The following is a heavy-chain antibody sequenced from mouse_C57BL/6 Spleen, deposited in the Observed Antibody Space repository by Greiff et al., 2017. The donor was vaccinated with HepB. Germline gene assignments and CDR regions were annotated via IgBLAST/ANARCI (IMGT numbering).Heavy chain of an antibody. D-gene: IGHD1-1*01. CDR3: ARGYYGSSPYYAMDY. Sequence: VQLQQSGAELVKPGASVKISCKASGYAFSSYWMNWVKQRPGKGLEWIGQIYPGDGDTNYNGKFKGKATLTADKSSSTAYMQLSSLTSEDSAVYFCARGYYGSSPYYAMDYWGQGTSVTVSS. CDR1: GYAFSSYW. CDR2: IYPGDGDT. J-gene: IGHJ4*01. V-gene: IGHV1-80*01.